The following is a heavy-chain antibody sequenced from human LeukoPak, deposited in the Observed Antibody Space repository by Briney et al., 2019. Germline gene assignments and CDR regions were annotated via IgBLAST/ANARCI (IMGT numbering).Heavy chain of an antibody. V-gene: IGHV3-23*01. CDR2: ISGSGGST. J-gene: IGHJ4*02. D-gene: IGHD2-15*01. CDR3: AKVSSSGGIDY. Sequence: GGSLRLSCAASELHAMSWVRQAPGKGLEWVSGISGSGGSTYYADSVKGRFTISRDNSKNTLYLQMNSLRAEDTAVYYCAKVSSSGGIDYWGQGTLVTVSS. CDR1: ELHA.